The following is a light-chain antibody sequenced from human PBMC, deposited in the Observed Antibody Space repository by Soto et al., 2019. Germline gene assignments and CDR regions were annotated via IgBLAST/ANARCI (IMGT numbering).Light chain of an antibody. CDR3: QQRIDWPVT. CDR2: DAS. CDR1: PSVGNY. V-gene: IGKV3-11*01. J-gene: IGKJ5*01. Sequence: EIVLTQSPATLSLSPGERATLSCRASPSVGNYLAWYQQKPGQAPRLLIYDASNRAPGIPARFSGSGSGTDFTLTISSLEAEDFAVYYCQQRIDWPVTFGQGTRLEIK.